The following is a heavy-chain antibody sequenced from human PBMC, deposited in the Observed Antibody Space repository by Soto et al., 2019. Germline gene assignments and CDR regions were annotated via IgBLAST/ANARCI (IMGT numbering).Heavy chain of an antibody. CDR1: GYTSTNSG. CDR2: ISAYKGNT. Sequence: ASRNVSYTAFGYTSTNSGFDWVQQAPGQGLEWMGWISAYKGNTNNLQKFQDRVNVTTYTARSTAYRELRSLRFDDTAVYYCARGYCSSIICHRYDYWG. D-gene: IGHD2-2*01. J-gene: IGHJ4*01. CDR3: ARGYCSSIICHRYDY. V-gene: IGHV1-18*04.